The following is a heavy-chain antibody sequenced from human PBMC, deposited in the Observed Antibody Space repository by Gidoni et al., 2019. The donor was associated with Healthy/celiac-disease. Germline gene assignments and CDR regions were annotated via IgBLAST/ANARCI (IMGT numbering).Heavy chain of an antibody. CDR2: ISGSGGST. CDR1: GFTFSGYA. Sequence: EVQLLESGGGFVQPGGSLRLSCAASGFTFSGYAMSWVRQAPGKGLEWVSGISGSGGSTDYADSVKGRFTISRDNSKNTLYLQMNSLRAEDTAVYYCAKNYDSSGYYLGYFDLWGRGTLVTVSS. CDR3: AKNYDSSGYYLGYFDL. J-gene: IGHJ2*01. V-gene: IGHV3-23*01. D-gene: IGHD3-22*01.